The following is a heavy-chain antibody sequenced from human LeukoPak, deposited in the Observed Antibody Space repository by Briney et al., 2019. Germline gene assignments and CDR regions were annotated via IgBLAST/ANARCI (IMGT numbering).Heavy chain of an antibody. CDR2: MNPNSGNT. CDR1: GYTFTSYD. V-gene: IGHV1-8*01. CDR3: ARGPYYYYYMDV. J-gene: IGHJ6*03. Sequence: ASVKVSCKASGYTFTSYDINWVRQATGQGLEWMGWMNPNSGNTGYAQKFQGGVTMTRNTSISTAYMELSSLRSEDTAVYYCARGPYYYYYMDVWGKGTTVTVSS.